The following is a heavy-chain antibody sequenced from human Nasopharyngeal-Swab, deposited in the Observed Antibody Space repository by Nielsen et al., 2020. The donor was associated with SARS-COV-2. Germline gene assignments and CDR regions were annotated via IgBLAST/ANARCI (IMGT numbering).Heavy chain of an antibody. D-gene: IGHD2-15*01. CDR1: GFTVSSNY. CDR2: IYSGGST. J-gene: IGHJ4*02. Sequence: GESLKISCAASGFTVSSNYMSWVRQAPGKGLEWVSVIYSGGSTYYADSVKGRFTISRDNSKNTLYLQMNGLRAEDTAVYYCAREWEVVVAATLRFYFDYWGQGTLVTVSS. CDR3: AREWEVVVAATLRFYFDY. V-gene: IGHV3-66*01.